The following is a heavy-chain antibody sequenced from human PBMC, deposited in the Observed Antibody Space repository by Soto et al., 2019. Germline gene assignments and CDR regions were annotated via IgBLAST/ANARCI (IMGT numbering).Heavy chain of an antibody. Sequence: GGSLRLSCTGSGFDFGYYYMSWIRQSPGKGLEWVSYIDSGDGTTYYTDSVKGRFTISRDNAKKTVYLQMSSLRVEDTALYYCVRPYYSSSWFPFDRWGQGTLVTVSS. V-gene: IGHV3-11*01. D-gene: IGHD6-13*01. CDR2: IDSGDGTT. CDR1: GFDFGYYY. J-gene: IGHJ4*02. CDR3: VRPYYSSSWFPFDR.